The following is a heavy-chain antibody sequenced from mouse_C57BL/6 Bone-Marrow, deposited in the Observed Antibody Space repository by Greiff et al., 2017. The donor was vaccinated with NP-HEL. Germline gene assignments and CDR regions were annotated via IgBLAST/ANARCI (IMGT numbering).Heavy chain of an antibody. V-gene: IGHV5-4*03. CDR1: GFTFSSYA. J-gene: IGHJ2*01. CDR3: ARSNFFDY. CDR2: ISDGGSYT. Sequence: EVKLMESGGGLVKPGGSLKLSCAASGFTFSSYAMSWVRQTPEKRLEWVATISDGGSYTYYPDNVKGRFTISRDNAKNNLYLQMSHPKSEDTAMYYCARSNFFDYWGQGTTLTVSS. D-gene: IGHD4-1*02.